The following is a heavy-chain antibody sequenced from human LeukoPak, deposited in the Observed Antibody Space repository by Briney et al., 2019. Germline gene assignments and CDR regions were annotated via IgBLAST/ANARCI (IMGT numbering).Heavy chain of an antibody. J-gene: IGHJ4*02. CDR1: GGTFSSYA. Sequence: ASVKVSCKASGGTFSSYAISWVRQALGQGLEWMGRIIPILGIANYAQKFQGRVTITADKSTSTAYMELSSLRSEDTAVYYCARDAYCGGDCYSAFKDYWGQGTLVTVSS. CDR3: ARDAYCGGDCYSAFKDY. D-gene: IGHD2-21*02. V-gene: IGHV1-69*04. CDR2: IIPILGIA.